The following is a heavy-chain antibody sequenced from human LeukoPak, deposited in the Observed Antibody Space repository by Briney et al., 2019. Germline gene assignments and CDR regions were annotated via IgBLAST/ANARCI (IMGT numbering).Heavy chain of an antibody. J-gene: IGHJ4*02. CDR1: GFTFDDYA. CDR2: ISWNSGSI. Sequence: GGSLRLSCAASGFTFDDYAMHWARQAPGKGLEWVSGISWNSGSIGYADSVKGRFTISRDNAKNSLYLQMNSLRAEDTALYYCAKDIGRFGELLPFDYWGQGTLVTVSS. D-gene: IGHD3-10*01. CDR3: AKDIGRFGELLPFDY. V-gene: IGHV3-9*01.